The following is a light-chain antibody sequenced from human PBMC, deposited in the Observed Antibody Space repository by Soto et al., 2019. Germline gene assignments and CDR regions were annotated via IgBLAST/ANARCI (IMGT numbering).Light chain of an antibody. J-gene: IGKJ1*01. CDR1: QDIGIN. CDR3: LQHNAYPWT. Sequence: DIQMTQSPSSLSASVGDRVTMTCRASQDIGINLGWFQQKPGKAPKRLIYVASSLQSGVPSRFSGSGSGTEFTLTIGSLQPEDFASYFCLQHNAYPWTFGQGTKVEV. CDR2: VAS. V-gene: IGKV1-17*01.